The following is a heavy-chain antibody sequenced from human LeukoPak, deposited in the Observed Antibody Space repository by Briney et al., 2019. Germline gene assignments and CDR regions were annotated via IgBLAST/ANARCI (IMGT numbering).Heavy chain of an antibody. CDR2: IYYSGST. D-gene: IGHD6-13*01. Sequence: PSETLSLTCTVSGGSISSYYWSWIRQPPGKGLEWIGYIYYSGSTNYNPSLKSRVTISVDTSKNQFSLKLSSVTAADTAVYYCARVLIAAAGTPGAFDIWGQGTMVTVSS. CDR1: GGSISSYY. J-gene: IGHJ3*02. CDR3: ARVLIAAAGTPGAFDI. V-gene: IGHV4-59*01.